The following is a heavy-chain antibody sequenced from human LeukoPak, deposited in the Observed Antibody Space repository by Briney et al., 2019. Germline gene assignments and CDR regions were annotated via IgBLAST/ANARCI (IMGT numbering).Heavy chain of an antibody. D-gene: IGHD3-22*01. Sequence: PGGSLRLSCAASGFTFSGYGMHWVRQAPGKGLEWVAGVSYDATNYYYADSVKGRFTISRDNSKNTLYLRMNSLRAEDTAVYFCAKSNSGYNYIDFWGQGALVTVSS. CDR3: AKSNSGYNYIDF. CDR1: GFTFSGYG. CDR2: VSYDATNY. J-gene: IGHJ4*02. V-gene: IGHV3-33*06.